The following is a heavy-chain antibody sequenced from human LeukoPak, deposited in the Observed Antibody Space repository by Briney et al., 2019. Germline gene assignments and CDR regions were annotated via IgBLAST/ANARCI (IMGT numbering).Heavy chain of an antibody. D-gene: IGHD3-3*01. J-gene: IGHJ4*02. CDR1: GYTPTELS. V-gene: IGHV1-24*01. Sequence: GASVKVSCKVSGYTPTELSMHWVRQAPGKGLEWMGGFDPEDGETIYAQKFQGRVTMTRNTSISTACMELSSLRSEDTAVYYCAREIFGVVIISGDYWGQGTLVTVSS. CDR3: AREIFGVVIISGDY. CDR2: FDPEDGET.